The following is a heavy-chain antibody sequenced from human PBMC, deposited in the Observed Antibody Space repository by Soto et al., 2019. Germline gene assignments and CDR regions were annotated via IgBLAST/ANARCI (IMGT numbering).Heavy chain of an antibody. CDR3: ARMSYFYDKWYFDI. D-gene: IGHD3-22*01. V-gene: IGHV4-30-4*01. J-gene: IGHJ2*01. CDR1: GGSINNNDYY. Sequence: QLQESGPGLVKPSQTLSLTCSVSGGSINNNDYYWSWIRQTPGKGLECIGYVYYSGSSDYIPSLKSRLSMSIDKSKNQFHLKLNSVTAADTATYYCARMSYFYDKWYFDIWGRGTLVTVSS. CDR2: VYYSGSS.